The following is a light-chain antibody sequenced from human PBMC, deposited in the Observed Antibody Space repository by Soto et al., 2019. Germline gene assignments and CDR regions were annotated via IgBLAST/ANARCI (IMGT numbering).Light chain of an antibody. CDR2: SNN. J-gene: IGLJ1*01. Sequence: QSVLTQPPSASGTHGQRVTISCSGSSSNIGRNTVSWYQQLRGTAPKLLIYSNNERPSGVPDRFSGSKSGTSASLAISGLQFEDEAGYYCASWDNSLNGYVFGAGTKVTVL. CDR3: ASWDNSLNGYV. CDR1: SSNIGRNT. V-gene: IGLV1-44*01.